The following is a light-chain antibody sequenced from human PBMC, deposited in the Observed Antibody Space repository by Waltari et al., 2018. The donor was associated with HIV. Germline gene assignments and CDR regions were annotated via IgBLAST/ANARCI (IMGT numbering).Light chain of an antibody. J-gene: IGKJ2*01. Sequence: EIVMTPSPPTLSVSPGQRVTLSCRASQSISAQVAWYQQRTGQAPRLLIYEAATRPTGIPARFSGSGSGTEVTLTMSSLQSEDVAAYFCQQYDSGPRGITFGQGTMLEIK. CDR2: EAA. V-gene: IGKV3-15*01. CDR1: QSISAQ. CDR3: QQYDSGPRGIT.